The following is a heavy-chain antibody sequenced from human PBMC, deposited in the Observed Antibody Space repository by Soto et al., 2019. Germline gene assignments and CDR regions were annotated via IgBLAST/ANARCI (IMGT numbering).Heavy chain of an antibody. J-gene: IGHJ6*02. CDR3: ASLYGSGSYFGYYYGMDV. D-gene: IGHD3-10*01. CDR1: GFTFSDYY. V-gene: IGHV3-11*01. CDR2: ISSSGSTI. Sequence: QVQLVESGGGLVKPGGSLRLSCAASGFTFSDYYMSWIRQAPGKGLEWVSYISSSGSTIYYADSVKGRFTISRDNAKTALYLQMNSLRAEDTAVYYCASLYGSGSYFGYYYGMDVWGQGTTVTVSS.